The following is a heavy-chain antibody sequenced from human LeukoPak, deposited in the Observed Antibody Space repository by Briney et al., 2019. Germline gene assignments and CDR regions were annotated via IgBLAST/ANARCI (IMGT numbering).Heavy chain of an antibody. V-gene: IGHV3-30*18. CDR1: GFTFSSYG. CDR2: ISYDGSNK. CDR3: AKGVWFGEIDY. Sequence: PGRSLRLSCAASGFTFSSYGMHWVRQAPGKGLEWVAVISYDGSNKYYADSVKGRFTISRDNSKNTLYLQMNSLRAEDTAVYYCAKGVWFGEIDYWGQGTLVTVSS. D-gene: IGHD3-10*01. J-gene: IGHJ4*02.